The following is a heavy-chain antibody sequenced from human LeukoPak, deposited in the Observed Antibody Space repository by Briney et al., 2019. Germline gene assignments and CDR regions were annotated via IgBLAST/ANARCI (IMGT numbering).Heavy chain of an antibody. Sequence: GGSLSLSCAASGFTFSDYYMSWIRQAPGKGLEWVSYISSSSSYTNYADSVKGRFTISRDNAKNSLYLQMNSLRAEDTAVYYCARGGKGDILTGHFDYWGQGTPVTVSS. CDR1: GFTFSDYY. D-gene: IGHD3-9*01. CDR2: ISSSSSYT. CDR3: ARGGKGDILTGHFDY. J-gene: IGHJ4*02. V-gene: IGHV3-11*06.